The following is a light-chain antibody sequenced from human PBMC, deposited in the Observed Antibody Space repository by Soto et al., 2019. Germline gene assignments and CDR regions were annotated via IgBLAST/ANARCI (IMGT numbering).Light chain of an antibody. CDR1: QDISNY. CDR2: DAS. V-gene: IGKV1-17*03. Sequence: DIQMTQSPSAMSASVGDRVTITCRASQDISNYLAWFQQKPGKVPKRLIYDASSLQRGVPSRFSGSGSGTDFTLTISSLQPEDFATYYCQQSYSSPPTFGQGTKVEIK. CDR3: QQSYSSPPT. J-gene: IGKJ1*01.